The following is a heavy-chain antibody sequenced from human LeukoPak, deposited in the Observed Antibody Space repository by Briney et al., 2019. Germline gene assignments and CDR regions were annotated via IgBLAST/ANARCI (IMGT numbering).Heavy chain of an antibody. CDR3: ARVQWVYYYDSSGYKKPNWFDP. CDR2: ISAYNGNT. D-gene: IGHD3-22*01. CDR1: GYTFTSYG. J-gene: IGHJ5*02. V-gene: IGHV1-18*01. Sequence: ASVKVSCKSSGYTFTSYGISWVRQAPGQGLEWMGWISAYNGNTNYAQKLQGRVTMTTDTSTSTAYMELRSLRSDDTAVYYCARVQWVYYYDSSGYKKPNWFDPWGQGTLVTVSS.